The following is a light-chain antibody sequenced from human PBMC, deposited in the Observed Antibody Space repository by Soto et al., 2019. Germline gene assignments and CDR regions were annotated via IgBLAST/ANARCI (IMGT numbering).Light chain of an antibody. CDR2: AAS. V-gene: IGKV1-39*01. CDR1: QNIRNN. CDR3: QQSDSTLRIFT. Sequence: DIQMTQSPSSLSASVGDRVTITCRASQNIRNNLNWYQQKSGKAPNLIIYAASSLQNGVPSRFSGSGSGTYFTLTISSLQPEDSAIYYCQQSDSTLRIFTFGPGTKVEIK. J-gene: IGKJ3*01.